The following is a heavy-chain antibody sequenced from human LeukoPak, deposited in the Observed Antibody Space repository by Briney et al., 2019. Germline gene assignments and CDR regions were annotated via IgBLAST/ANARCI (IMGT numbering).Heavy chain of an antibody. CDR1: GGSISSGGYS. V-gene: IGHV4-61*08. CDR3: AREGLSSGYYHDPFDI. Sequence: SQTLSLTCAVSGGSISSGGYSWSWIRQPPGKGLEWIGYIYYSGSTSYNPSLKSRVTISVDTSKNQVSLKLSSVTPADTAVYYCAREGLSSGYYHDPFDIWGQGTMVTVSP. D-gene: IGHD3-22*01. J-gene: IGHJ3*02. CDR2: IYYSGST.